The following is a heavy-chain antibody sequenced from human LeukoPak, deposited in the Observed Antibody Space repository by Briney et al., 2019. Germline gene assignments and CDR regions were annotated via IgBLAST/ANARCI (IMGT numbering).Heavy chain of an antibody. Sequence: GGSLRLSCAASGFTFRNYGMHWVRQAPGKGLEWVAIIWYDGSNKYYADSVKGRFTVSRDNSKNTLYLQVNSLRAEDTAVYYCASTVGGSETYYNDHWGQGTLVSVSS. V-gene: IGHV3-33*01. CDR3: ASTVGGSETYYNDH. J-gene: IGHJ4*02. CDR1: GFTFRNYG. D-gene: IGHD3-10*01. CDR2: IWYDGSNK.